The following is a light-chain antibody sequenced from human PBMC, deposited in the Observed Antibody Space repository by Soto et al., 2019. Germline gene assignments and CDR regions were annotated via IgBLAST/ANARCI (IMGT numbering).Light chain of an antibody. CDR3: QQYGTSPQT. CDR2: GAS. Sequence: EIVFTQSPGILSLSPGERATLSCRASQSVSSYLAWYQQKPGQAPRLLIYGASSRETGIPDRFSGSGSGTDCTRTISRLEPADFAVYCCQQYGTSPQTFGQGTKVDIK. CDR1: QSVSSY. V-gene: IGKV3-20*01. J-gene: IGKJ1*01.